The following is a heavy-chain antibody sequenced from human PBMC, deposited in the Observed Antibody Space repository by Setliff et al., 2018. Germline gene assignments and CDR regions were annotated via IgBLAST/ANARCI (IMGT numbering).Heavy chain of an antibody. CDR1: GGSISSGSYY. Sequence: KPSETLSLTCTVSGGSISSGSYYWNWIRQPAEKGLEWIGHIQTIGSTNYNPSLRSRVTISVDTSKNQFSLKLVSMTAADTAVYYCTRGRSTGYNSWGQGPLVTVPQ. D-gene: IGHD4-17*01. V-gene: IGHV4-61*09. CDR3: TRGRSTGYNS. J-gene: IGHJ4*02. CDR2: IQTIGST.